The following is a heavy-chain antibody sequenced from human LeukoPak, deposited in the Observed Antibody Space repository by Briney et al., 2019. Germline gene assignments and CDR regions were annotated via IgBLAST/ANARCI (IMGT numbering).Heavy chain of an antibody. J-gene: IGHJ4*02. Sequence: GGSLRLSCVVSGFTFSNYWMSWVRQAPGKGLEWVSGINWNGGSTGYADSVKGRFTISRDNAKNSLYLQMNSLRAEDTAIYYCAKEYTGTFSPFPSYFDNWGQGTLVTVSS. CDR3: AKEYTGTFSPFPSYFDN. CDR1: GFTFSNYW. D-gene: IGHD1-26*01. V-gene: IGHV3-20*04. CDR2: INWNGGST.